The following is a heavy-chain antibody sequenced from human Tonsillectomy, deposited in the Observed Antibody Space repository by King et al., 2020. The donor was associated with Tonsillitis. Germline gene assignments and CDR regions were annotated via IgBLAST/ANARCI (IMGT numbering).Heavy chain of an antibody. Sequence: MQLVQSGPEVKKPGASVKVSCKASGYTFTTYGITWVRQAPGQGLEWMGWISAYSGNTNYAQKLQGRVTMTTETSTSTAYMELRSLRSDDTAVYYCAREGGYCSGGSCYSFFDYWGQGTLVTVSS. D-gene: IGHD2-15*01. CDR3: AREGGYCSGGSCYSFFDY. CDR1: GYTFTTYG. J-gene: IGHJ4*02. CDR2: ISAYSGNT. V-gene: IGHV1-18*04.